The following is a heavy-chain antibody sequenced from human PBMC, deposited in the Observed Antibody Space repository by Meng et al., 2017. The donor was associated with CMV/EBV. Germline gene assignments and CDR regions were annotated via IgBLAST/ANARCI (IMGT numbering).Heavy chain of an antibody. CDR2: INSDGSST. CDR1: GFTFSSYW. CDR3: AREDYGYYGMDV. Sequence: GESLRLSCAASGFTFSSYWMHWVRQAPGKGLVWVSRINSDGSSTSYADSVKGRFTISRDNAKNTLYLQMNSLRAEDTAVYYCAREDYGYYGMDVWGQGTTVTVSS. V-gene: IGHV3-74*01. J-gene: IGHJ6*02.